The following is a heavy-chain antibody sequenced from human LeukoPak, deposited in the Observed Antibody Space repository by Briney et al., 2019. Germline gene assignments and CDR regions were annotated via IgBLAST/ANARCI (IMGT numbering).Heavy chain of an antibody. CDR2: IDPSDSYT. Sequence: GESLKISCKGSGYSFTSYWISWVRQMPGKGLEWMGRIDPSDSYTNYSPSFQGHVTISADKSISTAYLQWSSLKASDTAMYYCAGNCYGSGSYPLCWGQGTLVTVSS. V-gene: IGHV5-10-1*01. D-gene: IGHD3-10*01. J-gene: IGHJ4*02. CDR1: GYSFTSYW. CDR3: AGNCYGSGSYPLC.